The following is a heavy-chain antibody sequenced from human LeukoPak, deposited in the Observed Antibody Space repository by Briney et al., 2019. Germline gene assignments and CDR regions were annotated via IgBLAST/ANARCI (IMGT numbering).Heavy chain of an antibody. D-gene: IGHD6-19*01. V-gene: IGHV3-9*01. J-gene: IGHJ4*02. CDR1: GFTVSSYW. CDR2: ISWNSGSI. CDR3: AKAAGGWYSR. Sequence: GGSLRLSCVASGFTVSSYWMSWVRQAPGKGLEWVSGISWNSGSIGYADSVKGRFTISRDNAKNSLYLQMNSLRAEDTALYYCAKAAGGWYSRWGQGTLVTVSS.